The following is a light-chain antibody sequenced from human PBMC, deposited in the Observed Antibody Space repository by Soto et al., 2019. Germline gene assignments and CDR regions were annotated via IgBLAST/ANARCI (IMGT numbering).Light chain of an antibody. J-gene: IGLJ2*01. Sequence: QSVLTQPPSASGTPGQRVTISCSGAASNIGTNTVNWYQQLPGAAPKLLIYYNDSRPSGGVTDRFSASKSGTSASLAISGLRSEDEADYYCAAWDDSLNGPLFGGGTKLTVL. CDR3: AAWDDSLNGPL. CDR2: YND. CDR1: ASNIGTNT. V-gene: IGLV1-44*01.